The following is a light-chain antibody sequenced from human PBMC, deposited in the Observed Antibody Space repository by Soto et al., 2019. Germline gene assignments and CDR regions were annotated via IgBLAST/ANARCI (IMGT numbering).Light chain of an antibody. V-gene: IGLV3-1*01. CDR1: KLGDKY. Sequence: SYELTQPPSVSVSPGQTASITCSGAKLGDKYACWYQQKPGQSPVLVIYQDSKRPSGIPERFSGSNSGNTATLTISGTQAMDEADYYCQAWDSSTASHVFGTGTKLTVL. J-gene: IGLJ1*01. CDR3: QAWDSSTASHV. CDR2: QDS.